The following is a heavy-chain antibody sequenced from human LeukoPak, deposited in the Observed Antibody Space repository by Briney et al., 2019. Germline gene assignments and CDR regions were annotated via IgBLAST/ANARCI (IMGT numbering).Heavy chain of an antibody. D-gene: IGHD1-26*01. CDR2: ISGSGGSR. CDR3: AKLREWELPDLFDY. CDR1: GFTFSTYG. Sequence: GGTLRLSCAASGFTFSTYGMSWVRQAPGKGLEWVSGISGSGGSRFYTDSVKGRFTISRDNSKNTLYLQMNSLRVEETAVYYCAKLREWELPDLFDYWGQGTLVTVSS. V-gene: IGHV3-23*01. J-gene: IGHJ4*02.